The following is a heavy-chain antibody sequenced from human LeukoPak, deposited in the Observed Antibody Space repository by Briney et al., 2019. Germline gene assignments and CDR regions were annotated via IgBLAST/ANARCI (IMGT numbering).Heavy chain of an antibody. Sequence: GGSLRLSCAASGFTVSSNYMSWVRQAPGKGLEWVSVIYSGGGTYYADSVKGRFTISRDNSKNTLYLQMNSLRAEDTAVYYCARDLGYCSGGSCLNWFDPWGQGTLVTVSS. D-gene: IGHD2-15*01. V-gene: IGHV3-53*05. CDR1: GFTVSSNY. J-gene: IGHJ5*02. CDR3: ARDLGYCSGGSCLNWFDP. CDR2: IYSGGGT.